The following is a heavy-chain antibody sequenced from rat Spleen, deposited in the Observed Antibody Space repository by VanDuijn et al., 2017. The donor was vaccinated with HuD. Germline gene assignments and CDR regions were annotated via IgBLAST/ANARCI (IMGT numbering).Heavy chain of an antibody. D-gene: IGHD5-1*01. V-gene: IGHV5-19*01. CDR1: GFTFNNYG. Sequence: EVQLVESGGGLVQPGRSLKLSCAASGFTFNNYGMHCIRQAPTKGLEWVASITTGGGNTYYRDSVKGRFTISRDNAKSTLYLQMNRLQTEDTATYYWARDPLNWEAAFDYWGQGVMVTVSS. J-gene: IGHJ2*01. CDR3: ARDPLNWEAAFDY. CDR2: ITTGGGNT.